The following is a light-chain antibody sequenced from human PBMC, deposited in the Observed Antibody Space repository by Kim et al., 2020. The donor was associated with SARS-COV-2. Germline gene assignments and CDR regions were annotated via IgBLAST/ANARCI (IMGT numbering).Light chain of an antibody. CDR3: QQRSNWLT. CDR1: QSVSSY. Sequence: SLSTGERATLSCRASQSVSSYLAWYQQKPGQAPRLLIYDASNRATGIPARFSGSGSGTDFTLTISSLEPEDFAVYYCQQRSNWLTFGGGTKVDIK. J-gene: IGKJ4*01. CDR2: DAS. V-gene: IGKV3-11*01.